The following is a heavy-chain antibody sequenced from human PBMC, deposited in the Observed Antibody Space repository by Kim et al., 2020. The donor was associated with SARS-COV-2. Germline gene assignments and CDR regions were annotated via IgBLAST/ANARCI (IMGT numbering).Heavy chain of an antibody. CDR2: IWYDGSNK. CDR3: AKATLQYSSGWYFDY. CDR1: GFTFSSYG. Sequence: GGSLRLSCAASGFTFSSYGMHWVRQAPGKGLEWVAVIWYDGSNKYYADSVKGRFTISRDNSKNTLYLQMNSLRAEDTAVYYCAKATLQYSSGWYFDYWGQGTLVTVSS. V-gene: IGHV3-33*06. D-gene: IGHD6-19*01. J-gene: IGHJ4*02.